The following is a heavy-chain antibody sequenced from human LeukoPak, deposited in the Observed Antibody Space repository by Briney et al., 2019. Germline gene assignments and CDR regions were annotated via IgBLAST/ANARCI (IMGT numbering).Heavy chain of an antibody. CDR2: INWNGGST. Sequence: GGSLRLSCAASGFTFDDYGMSWVRQAPGKGLEWVSGINWNGGSTGYADSVKGRFTISRDNAKNSLYLQMNSLRAEDTALYYCARDYSSSFDYWFDPWGQGTLVTVSS. J-gene: IGHJ5*02. D-gene: IGHD6-6*01. V-gene: IGHV3-20*04. CDR3: ARDYSSSFDYWFDP. CDR1: GFTFDDYG.